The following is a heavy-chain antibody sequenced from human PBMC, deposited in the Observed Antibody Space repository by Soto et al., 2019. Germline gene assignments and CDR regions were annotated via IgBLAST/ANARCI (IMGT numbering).Heavy chain of an antibody. D-gene: IGHD2-21*02. CDR2: ISSSSSYI. CDR1: GLNFSSYS. CDR3: AREHSLGLDY. V-gene: IGHV3-21*01. Sequence: GGSLRLSCAASGLNFSSYSISWVRQATGKGLAWVSSISSSSSYIYYADSAKGRFTISRDNAKNSLYLQMNSLRDEDTAVYFRAREHSLGLDYWGQGPLVTVSP. J-gene: IGHJ4*02.